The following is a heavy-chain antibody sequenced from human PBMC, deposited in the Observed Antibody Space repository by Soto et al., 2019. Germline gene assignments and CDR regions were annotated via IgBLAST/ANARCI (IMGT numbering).Heavy chain of an antibody. V-gene: IGHV1-18*01. CDR1: GYTFNSYG. J-gene: IGHJ3*01. CDR3: ARDTYYYGSGSYGVFDF. CDR2: ISAYNGNT. Sequence: ASVNVSCKASGYTFNSYGFSWLRQAPGQGLEWMGWISAYNGNTNYAQKLQGRVTMTTDTSTNTVYMELRSLRSDDTAVYYCARDTYYYGSGSYGVFDFWGQGTMVTVSS. D-gene: IGHD3-10*01.